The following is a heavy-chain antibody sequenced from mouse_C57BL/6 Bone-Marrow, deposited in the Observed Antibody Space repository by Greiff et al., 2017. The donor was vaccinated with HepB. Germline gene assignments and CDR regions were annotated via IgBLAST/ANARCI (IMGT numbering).Heavy chain of an antibody. Sequence: VQLQQPGAELVKPGGSLKLSCAASGFTFSSYAMSWVRQTPEKRLEWVATISDGGSYTYYPDNVKGRFTISRDNAKNNLYLQMSHLKSEDTAMYYCAREGNPYAMDYWGQGTSVTVSS. J-gene: IGHJ4*01. D-gene: IGHD2-1*01. CDR2: ISDGGSYT. CDR1: GFTFSSYA. CDR3: AREGNPYAMDY. V-gene: IGHV5-4*01.